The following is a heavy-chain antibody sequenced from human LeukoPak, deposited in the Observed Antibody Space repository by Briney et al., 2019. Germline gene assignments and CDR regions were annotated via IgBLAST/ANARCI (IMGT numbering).Heavy chain of an antibody. V-gene: IGHV1-18*01. D-gene: IGHD6-13*01. CDR2: ISAYNGNT. CDR3: ATTGYSSRNY. CDR1: GYTFTSYG. J-gene: IGHJ4*02. Sequence: GASVKVSCKASGYTFTSYGISWVRQAPGQGLEWMGWISAYNGNTNYAQKFQGRVTMTRDMSTSTVYMELSSLRSEDTAVYYCATTGYSSRNYWGQGTLVTVSS.